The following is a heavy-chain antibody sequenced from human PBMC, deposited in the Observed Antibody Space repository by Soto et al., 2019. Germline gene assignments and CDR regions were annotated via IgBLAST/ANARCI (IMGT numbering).Heavy chain of an antibody. CDR1: GGSISSGDYY. J-gene: IGHJ4*02. CDR3: VRMVGYCADGSCYSSGGGDF. Sequence: SETLSLTCTVSGGSISSGDYYWSWIRQPPGKGLEWIGYIYYSGSTYYNPSLKSRVTMSVDKSKNQLSLELRSVTAADTAVYYCVRMVGYCADGSCYSSGGGDFRGPGTLVTVSS. D-gene: IGHD2-15*01. CDR2: IYYSGST. V-gene: IGHV4-30-4*01.